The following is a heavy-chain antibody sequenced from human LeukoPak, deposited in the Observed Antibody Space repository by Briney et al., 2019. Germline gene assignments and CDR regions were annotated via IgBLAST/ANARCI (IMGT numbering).Heavy chain of an antibody. J-gene: IGHJ4*02. V-gene: IGHV3-21*01. Sequence: GGSLRLSCAASGFTFSSYAMSWVRQAPGKGLEWVSSISSSSSYIYYADSVRGRFTISRDNAKNSLYLQMNSLRAEDTAVYYCARDRRYSSGWYDYWGQGTLVTVSS. CDR3: ARDRRYSSGWYDY. CDR2: ISSSSSYI. CDR1: GFTFSSYA. D-gene: IGHD6-19*01.